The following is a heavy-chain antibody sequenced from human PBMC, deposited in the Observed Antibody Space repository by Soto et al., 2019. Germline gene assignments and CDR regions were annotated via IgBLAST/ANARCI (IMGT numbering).Heavy chain of an antibody. CDR1: GGSVSSGSHY. J-gene: IGHJ5*02. CDR3: AREGTGYLYNWFDP. V-gene: IGHV4-61*01. CDR2: MHYSGST. D-gene: IGHD5-12*01. Sequence: SETLSLTCTVSGGSVSSGSHYWSWIRQPPGKGLEWIGCMHYSGSTNYSPSLKSRVSISVDTSKNQFSLNLSSVTAADTAVYFCAREGTGYLYNWFDPWGQGTLVTVSS.